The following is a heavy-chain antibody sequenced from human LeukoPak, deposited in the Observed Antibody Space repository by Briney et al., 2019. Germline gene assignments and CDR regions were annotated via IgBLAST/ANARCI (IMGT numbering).Heavy chain of an antibody. CDR2: INHSGST. J-gene: IGHJ6*02. CDR3: ARGRSNYYGMDV. Sequence: SETLSLTCAVYGGSFSGYYWSWIRQPPGKGLEWIGEINHSGSTNYNPSLESRVTISVDTSKNQFSLKLSSVTAADTAVYYCARGRSNYYGMDVWGQGTTVTVSS. D-gene: IGHD1-26*01. V-gene: IGHV4-34*01. CDR1: GGSFSGYY.